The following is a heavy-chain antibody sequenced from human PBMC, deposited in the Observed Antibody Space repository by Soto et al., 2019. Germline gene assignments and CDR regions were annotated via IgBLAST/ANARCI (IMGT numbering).Heavy chain of an antibody. J-gene: IGHJ6*02. CDR3: ARWGRDMDV. V-gene: IGHV3-33*01. CDR2: IWYHGRSQ. D-gene: IGHD3-10*01. CDR1: GFNFSSYG. Sequence: GGSLRLSWAATGFNFSSYGMHWVRQAPGKGLEWVAVIWYHGRSQFYADSVQGRFTISRDNSKNTLYLHMNSLRAEDTAVYYCARWGRDMDVWGQGTTVTVSS.